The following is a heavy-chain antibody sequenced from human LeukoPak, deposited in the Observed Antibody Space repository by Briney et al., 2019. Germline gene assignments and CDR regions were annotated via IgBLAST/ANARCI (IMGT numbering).Heavy chain of an antibody. CDR1: GFTFSSYG. V-gene: IGHV3-53*04. D-gene: IGHD3-3*01. J-gene: IGHJ5*02. CDR2: IYSGGST. CDR3: ARGGSEGYYDFWRGPNWFDP. Sequence: GGSLRLSCAASGFTFSSYGMHWVRQAPGKGLEWVSVIYSGGSTYYADSVKGLFTISRHNSKNTLYLQMNSLRAEDTAVYYCARGGSEGYYDFWRGPNWFDPWGQGTLVTVSS.